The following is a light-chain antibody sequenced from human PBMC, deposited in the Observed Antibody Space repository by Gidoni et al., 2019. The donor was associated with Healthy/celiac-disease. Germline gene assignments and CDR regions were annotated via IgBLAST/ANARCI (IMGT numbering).Light chain of an antibody. CDR3: QQYGSSPPKFT. Sequence: EIVLTQSPGTLSLSPGERATLSCRARQSVSSSYLAWYQQKPGQAPRLRLYGSSSRDTGIPDRFSGSGSGTDFTLTISRLEPEVFALYYCQQYGSSPPKFTFGPGTKVDIK. CDR2: GSS. J-gene: IGKJ3*01. V-gene: IGKV3-20*01. CDR1: QSVSSSY.